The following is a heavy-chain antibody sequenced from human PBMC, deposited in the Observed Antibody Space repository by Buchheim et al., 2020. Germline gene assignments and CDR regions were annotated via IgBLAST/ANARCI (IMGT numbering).Heavy chain of an antibody. Sequence: EVQLVESGGGLVRPGGSLRLSCAASGFIFSAYEMNWVRQAPGKGLEWVSYFSSSGSTIYYADSVKGRFTIFRVNAKNSLYLQMNSLRAEDTAVYYCPSAIMSASFDYWGQGTL. CDR3: PSAIMSASFDY. CDR1: GFIFSAYE. D-gene: IGHD3-16*01. V-gene: IGHV3-48*03. J-gene: IGHJ4*02. CDR2: FSSSGSTI.